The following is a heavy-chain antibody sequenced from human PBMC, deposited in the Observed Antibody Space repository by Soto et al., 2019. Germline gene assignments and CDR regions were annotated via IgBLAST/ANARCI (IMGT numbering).Heavy chain of an antibody. CDR2: ISGYNGKT. V-gene: IGHV1-18*01. CDR1: GYTFSSYG. Sequence: QGQLVQSGGEVKKPGASVKVSCKASGYTFSSYGISWVRQAPGQGLEWMGWISGYNGKTNYAQKVQDRVTMTKDTSTSTVYRWLRSLRSDDTAVYYCAREGDVPYYYYGMDIWGQGTTVTVSS. CDR3: AREGDVPYYYYGMDI. J-gene: IGHJ6*02. D-gene: IGHD2-21*02.